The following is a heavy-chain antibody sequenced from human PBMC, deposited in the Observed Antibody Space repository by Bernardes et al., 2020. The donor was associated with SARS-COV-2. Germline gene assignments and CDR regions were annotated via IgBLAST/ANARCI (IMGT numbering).Heavy chain of an antibody. CDR2: IYYSGST. V-gene: IGHV4-39*01. CDR3: ARRPFARITIFGVVNPSPFDY. Sequence: SETLSLTCTVSGGSIRSSSYYWGWIRQPPGKGLEWIGSIYYSGSTYYNPSLKSRVTISVDTSKNQFSLKLSSVTAADTAVYYCARRPFARITIFGVVNPSPFDYWGQGTLVTVSS. J-gene: IGHJ4*02. CDR1: GGSIRSSSYY. D-gene: IGHD3-3*01.